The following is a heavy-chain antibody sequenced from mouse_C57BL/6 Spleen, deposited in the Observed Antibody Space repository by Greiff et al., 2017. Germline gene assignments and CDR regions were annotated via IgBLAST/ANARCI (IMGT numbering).Heavy chain of an antibody. V-gene: IGHV3-6*01. J-gene: IGHJ4*01. CDR3: ARVGYYAMDY. Sequence: EVKLMESGPGLVKPSQSLSLTCSVTGYSITSGYYWNWIRQFPGNNLEWMGYISYDGSNNYNPSLKNRISITRDTSKNQFFLKLNSVSTEDTATYYCARVGYYAMDYWGQGTSVTVSS. CDR1: GYSITSGYY. CDR2: ISYDGSN.